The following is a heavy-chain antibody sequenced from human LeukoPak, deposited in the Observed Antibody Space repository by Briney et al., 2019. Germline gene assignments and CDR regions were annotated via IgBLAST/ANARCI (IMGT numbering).Heavy chain of an antibody. CDR2: ISSGSTYI. J-gene: IGHJ4*02. CDR3: AREPGPAAPPVDY. Sequence: GGSLRLPCAASGFTFTTYGMNWVRQAPGKGLEWVSFISSGSTYIYCADSVKGRFTISRDNAKNSVYLQMNSLRAEDTAVYYCAREPGPAAPPVDYWGQGTLVTVSS. V-gene: IGHV3-21*01. D-gene: IGHD2-2*01. CDR1: GFTFTTYG.